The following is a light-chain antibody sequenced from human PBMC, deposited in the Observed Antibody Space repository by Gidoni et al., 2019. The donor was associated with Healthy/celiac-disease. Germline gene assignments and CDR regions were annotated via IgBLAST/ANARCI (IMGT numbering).Light chain of an antibody. V-gene: IGKV1-39*01. CDR1: QSIISS. Sequence: DIQLTPSPSSLSASVGDRVTITCRASQSIISSLNWYQQKPGKAPKLLIYAASSLQSGVPSRCSGSGSGTDFTLTISSLQPEDFATYYCQQSYSTPKTFGQGTKVEIK. J-gene: IGKJ1*01. CDR3: QQSYSTPKT. CDR2: AAS.